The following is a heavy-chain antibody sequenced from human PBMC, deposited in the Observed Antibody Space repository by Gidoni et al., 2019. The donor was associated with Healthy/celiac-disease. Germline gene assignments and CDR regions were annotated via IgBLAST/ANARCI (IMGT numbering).Heavy chain of an antibody. D-gene: IGHD3-22*01. V-gene: IGHV3-23*01. CDR3: AKNGRVIAVLLTTTDAYDI. CDR2: LRGSGDNT. Sequence: VQLLESGGGVVQPGGSRRLSGAATGFTGTNYVMTWVRQAPGTGLEWVSTLRGSGDNTYYAASVKGRFTISRDNSKSTLYLQMHSLSVEDTAVYSCAKNGRVIAVLLTTTDAYDIWGQGTMVTVSS. J-gene: IGHJ3*02. CDR1: GFTGTNYV.